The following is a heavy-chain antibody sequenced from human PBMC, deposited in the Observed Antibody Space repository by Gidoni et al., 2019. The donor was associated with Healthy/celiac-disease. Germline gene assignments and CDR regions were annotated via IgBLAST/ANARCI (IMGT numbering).Heavy chain of an antibody. Sequence: KASGYTFTSYYMHWVRQAPGQGLEWMGIINPSGGSTSYAQKFQGRVTMTRDTSTSTVYMELSSLRSEDTAVYYCARAGKYMAVAGLGAFDIWGQGTMVTVSS. J-gene: IGHJ3*02. CDR1: GYTFTSYY. V-gene: IGHV1-46*01. D-gene: IGHD6-19*01. CDR3: ARAGKYMAVAGLGAFDI. CDR2: INPSGGST.